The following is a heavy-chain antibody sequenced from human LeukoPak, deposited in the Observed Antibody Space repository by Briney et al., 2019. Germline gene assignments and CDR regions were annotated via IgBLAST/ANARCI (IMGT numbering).Heavy chain of an antibody. CDR1: GYSFTNYW. CDR3: ARPYSTGIRDAYDM. V-gene: IGHV5-51*01. Sequence: GESLNISCTASGYSFTNYWIAWVRQIPGAGLEWMGTIYPGDSDARYSPAFQGQFTLSVDRSTTTAYLQWPCLKASDTAMYYCARPYSTGIRDAYDMWGQGTMVIVSS. D-gene: IGHD2/OR15-2a*01. CDR2: IYPGDSDA. J-gene: IGHJ3*02.